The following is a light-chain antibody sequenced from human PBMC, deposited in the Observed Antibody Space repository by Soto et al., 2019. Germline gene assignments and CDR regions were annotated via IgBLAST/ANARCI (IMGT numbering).Light chain of an antibody. J-gene: IGKJ2*01. CDR2: DTS. Sequence: EIVLTQSPGTLSLSPGERATLSCRASQSLSSRSLAWYQQKPGQAPRLLIYDTSSRATDIPDRFTGSGSGTDFTLTISRLEPEDFEGYYCHQYIMSPYTFCQGTKLEIK. V-gene: IGKV3-20*01. CDR3: HQYIMSPYT. CDR1: QSLSSRS.